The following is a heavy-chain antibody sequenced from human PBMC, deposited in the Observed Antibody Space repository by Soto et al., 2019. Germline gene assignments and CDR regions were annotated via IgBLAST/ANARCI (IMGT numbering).Heavy chain of an antibody. CDR3: ARVPSP. V-gene: IGHV4-31*03. Sequence: SETLSLTCTVSGGSISSGGSYWSWIRQSPGKGLEWIGYIYYSGTTYYNPSLKSRVSISLDTSKNQFSLKLSSVTAADTAVYYCARVPSPWGQGTLVTVS. CDR1: GGSISSGGSY. J-gene: IGHJ5*02. CDR2: IYYSGTT.